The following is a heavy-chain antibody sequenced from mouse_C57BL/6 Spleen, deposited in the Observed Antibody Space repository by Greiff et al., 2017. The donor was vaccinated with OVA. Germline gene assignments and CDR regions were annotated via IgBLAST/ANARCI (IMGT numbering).Heavy chain of an antibody. J-gene: IGHJ2*01. V-gene: IGHV5-4*01. CDR1: GFTFSSYA. D-gene: IGHD4-1*01. Sequence: DVQLVESGGGLVKPGGSLKLSCAASGFTFSSYAMSWVRQTPEKRLEWVATISDGGSYTYYPDNVKGRFTISRDNAKNNLYLQMSHLKSEDTAMYYCAREGTNWTFDYWGQGTTLTVSS. CDR3: AREGTNWTFDY. CDR2: ISDGGSYT.